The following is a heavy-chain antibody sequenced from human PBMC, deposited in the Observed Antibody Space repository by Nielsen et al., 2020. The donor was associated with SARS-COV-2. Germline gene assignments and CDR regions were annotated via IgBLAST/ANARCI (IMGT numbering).Heavy chain of an antibody. CDR2: IYYSGST. Sequence: SETLSLTCTVSGGSISSSSYYWGWIRQPPGKGLEWIGNIYYSGSTYYNPSLKSRVTILVDTSKNQFSLKLSSVTAADTAVYYCARDPGYYGMDVWGQGTTGTVSS. CDR3: ARDPGYYGMDV. J-gene: IGHJ6*02. CDR1: GGSISSSSYY. V-gene: IGHV4-39*07.